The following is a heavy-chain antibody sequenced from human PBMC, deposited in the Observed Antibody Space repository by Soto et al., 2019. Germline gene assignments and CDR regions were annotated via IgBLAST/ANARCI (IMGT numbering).Heavy chain of an antibody. V-gene: IGHV3-23*01. Sequence: AGSLRLSCAASGFICSSYDMSWVRQAPGKGLEWVSTILVDGRTFYVDSVKGRFTISRDTSQNTVYLQTNSLTAGDTALYYCAKATATGGGAFDICGQGTMVTVS. CDR1: GFICSSYD. CDR3: AKATATGGGAFDI. CDR2: ILVDGRT. J-gene: IGHJ3*02. D-gene: IGHD2-8*02.